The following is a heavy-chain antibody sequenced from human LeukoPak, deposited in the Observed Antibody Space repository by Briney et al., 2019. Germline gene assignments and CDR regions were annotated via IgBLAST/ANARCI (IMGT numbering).Heavy chain of an antibody. CDR2: MNPNSGNT. CDR1: GYTFTSYD. Sequence: GASVKVSCKASGYTFTSYDINWVRQATGQGLEWMGWMNPNSGNTRYAHKFQRRVTLTRNTSLTPAYMELSSLRSEDTAVYYCARGIRFDFWSGYSSYYYYMDVWGKGTTVTVSS. J-gene: IGHJ6*03. V-gene: IGHV1-8*03. D-gene: IGHD3-3*01. CDR3: ARGIRFDFWSGYSSYYYYMDV.